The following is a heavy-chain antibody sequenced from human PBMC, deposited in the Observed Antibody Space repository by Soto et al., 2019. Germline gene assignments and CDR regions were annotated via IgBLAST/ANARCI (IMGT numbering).Heavy chain of an antibody. J-gene: IGHJ4*02. Sequence: QVQLVESGEGVVQPGRSLRLSCAASGFIFSSYGMHWVRQAPGKGLEWVAVISYDGSKKNYVDSVKGRFTISRDNSKNTVDLQMNSLRPEDTAVYYCAKRVAAAGHLDHWGQGTLVTVSS. CDR2: ISYDGSKK. CDR1: GFIFSSYG. D-gene: IGHD6-13*01. CDR3: AKRVAAAGHLDH. V-gene: IGHV3-30*18.